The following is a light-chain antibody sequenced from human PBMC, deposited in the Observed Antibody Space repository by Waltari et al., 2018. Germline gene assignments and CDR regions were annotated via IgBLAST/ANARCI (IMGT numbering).Light chain of an antibody. CDR1: PSVLSSTNSNND. V-gene: IGKV4-1*01. CDR3: QQYYTTPCT. CDR2: WAS. J-gene: IGKJ2*02. Sequence: DIVLTQSPDSLALSLGERATISCRSSPSVLSSTNSNNDLAWYQQRPGQPPKLLFYWASTRVSGVPDRFDGSGSGTDFTLTISSLQAEDLAVYYCQQYYTTPCTFGQGTRLEIK.